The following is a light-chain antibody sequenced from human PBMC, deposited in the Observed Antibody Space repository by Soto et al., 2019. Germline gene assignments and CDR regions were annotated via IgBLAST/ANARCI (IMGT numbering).Light chain of an antibody. CDR1: QSISAT. Sequence: MTQSPSSLSASVGDRVTITCWASQSISATVAWYQQESGQAPRLLIHSTSTRATGVPARFSGGGSGTDFTLTITSLQSDDFGVYYCQQYKDWPTTFGQGTKVDIK. CDR3: QQYKDWPTT. J-gene: IGKJ1*01. V-gene: IGKV3-15*01. CDR2: STS.